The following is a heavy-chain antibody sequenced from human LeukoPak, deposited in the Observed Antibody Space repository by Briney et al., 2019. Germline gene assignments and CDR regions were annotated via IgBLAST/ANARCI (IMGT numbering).Heavy chain of an antibody. CDR2: IYSGGST. D-gene: IGHD3-16*02. CDR3: ARGDLEDYMWGNYRRHSSYFDY. J-gene: IGHJ4*02. V-gene: IGHV3-53*01. CDR1: GFTVSSNY. Sequence: GGSLRLSCAASGFTVSSNYMSWVRQAPGKGLEWVSVIYSGGSTYYADSVKGRFTISRDNSKNTLYLQMNSLRAEDTAVYYCARGDLEDYMWGNYRRHSSYFDYWGQGTLVTVSS.